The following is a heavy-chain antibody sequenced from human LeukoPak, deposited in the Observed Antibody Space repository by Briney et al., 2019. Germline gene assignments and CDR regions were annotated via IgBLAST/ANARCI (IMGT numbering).Heavy chain of an antibody. V-gene: IGHV1-69*05. CDR1: GGTFSSYA. Sequence: SVKVSCKASGGTFSSYAISWVRQAPGQGLEWMGGIIPIFGTANYAQKLQGRVTITTDESTSTAYMELSSLRSEDTAVYYCARVFYYDSSGYYDYWGQGTLVTVSS. J-gene: IGHJ4*02. CDR3: ARVFYYDSSGYYDY. CDR2: IIPIFGTA. D-gene: IGHD3-22*01.